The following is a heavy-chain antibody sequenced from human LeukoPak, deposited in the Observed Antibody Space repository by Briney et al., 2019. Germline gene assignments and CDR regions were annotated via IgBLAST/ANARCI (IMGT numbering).Heavy chain of an antibody. D-gene: IGHD6-13*01. Sequence: SETLSLTCAVSGGSISSTNWWTWVRQPPGKGLEWIGGIYHSGSTNYNPSLKSRVTISVDTSKNQFSLKLSSVTAADTAVYYCARVSSSWYQDWYFDLWGRGTLVTVSS. CDR3: ARVSSSWYQDWYFDL. J-gene: IGHJ2*01. CDR2: IYHSGST. V-gene: IGHV4-4*02. CDR1: GGSISSTNW.